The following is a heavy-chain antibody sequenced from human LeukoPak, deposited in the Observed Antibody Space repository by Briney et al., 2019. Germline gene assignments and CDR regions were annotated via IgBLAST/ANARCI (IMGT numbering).Heavy chain of an antibody. Sequence: GGSLRLSCAASGFPFSSYWMHWVRQAPGKGLVWVSRIHSDGSSKNYADSVKGRFTISRDNAKNTLYMQMNSLRAEDTAVYYCARDGHYDYVWGTYRYEPHAFDVWGQGTMVTVSS. CDR3: ARDGHYDYVWGTYRYEPHAFDV. CDR1: GFPFSSYW. J-gene: IGHJ3*01. V-gene: IGHV3-74*01. CDR2: IHSDGSSK. D-gene: IGHD3-16*02.